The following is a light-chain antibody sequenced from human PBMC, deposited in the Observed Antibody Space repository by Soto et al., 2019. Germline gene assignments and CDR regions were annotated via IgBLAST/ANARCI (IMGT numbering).Light chain of an antibody. CDR1: QSAGNN. Sequence: EVVLTQSPATLSLSPGERATLSCRARQSAGNNLVWYQQKPGQAPRLLISYASTRAAGIPARFSGSGSGTDFTLTISSLEPEDFAIYYCQQRNYWLSFGGGTKVEIK. V-gene: IGKV3-11*01. J-gene: IGKJ4*01. CDR3: QQRNYWLS. CDR2: YAS.